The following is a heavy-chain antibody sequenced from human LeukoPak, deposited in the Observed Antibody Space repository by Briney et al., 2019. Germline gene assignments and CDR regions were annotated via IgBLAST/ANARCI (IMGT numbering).Heavy chain of an antibody. J-gene: IGHJ6*02. D-gene: IGHD5-12*01. CDR3: ARGFDLVAHYYYGMDV. CDR1: GFTFSSYA. V-gene: IGHV3-30-3*01. CDR2: ISYDGSNK. Sequence: GGSLRLSCAASGFTFSSYAMHWVRQAPGKGLEWVAVISYDGSNKYYADSVKGRFTISRDNSKNSLYLQMNSLRAEDTAVYYCARGFDLVAHYYYGMDVWGQGTTVTVSS.